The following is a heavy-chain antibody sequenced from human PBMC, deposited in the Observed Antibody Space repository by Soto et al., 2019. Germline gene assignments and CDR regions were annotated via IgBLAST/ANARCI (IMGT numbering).Heavy chain of an antibody. Sequence: EVQLVESGGGLVQPGGSLRLSCAASGVTFSSYWMHWVRQAPGKGLEWVSRINDDGRRTSYADSVKGRFTISRDNAKHTLYLQMNSLRDDDTAIYYCARRHRPSYTSDYWGQGTLGTVSS. J-gene: IGHJ4*02. V-gene: IGHV3-74*01. D-gene: IGHD4-4*01. CDR3: ARRHRPSYTSDY. CDR1: GVTFSSYW. CDR2: INDDGRRT.